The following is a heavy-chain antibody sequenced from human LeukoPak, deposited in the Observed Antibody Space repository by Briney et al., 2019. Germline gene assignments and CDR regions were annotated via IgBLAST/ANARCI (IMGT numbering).Heavy chain of an antibody. CDR3: ARATSLITMIVVVTHAFDI. Sequence: GGSLSLSCTASGFTISSYEMNWVRQAPGKGLEWVSYISSSGSTIYYADSVKGRFTISRDNAKNSLYLQMNSLRAEDTAVYYCARATSLITMIVVVTHAFDIWGQGTMVTVSS. J-gene: IGHJ3*02. CDR2: ISSSGSTI. V-gene: IGHV3-48*03. CDR1: GFTISSYE. D-gene: IGHD3-22*01.